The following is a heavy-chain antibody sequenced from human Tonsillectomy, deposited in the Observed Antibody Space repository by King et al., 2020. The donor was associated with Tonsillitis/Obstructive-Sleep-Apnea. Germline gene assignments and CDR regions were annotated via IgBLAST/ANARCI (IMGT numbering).Heavy chain of an antibody. CDR1: GGSFSGYY. D-gene: IGHD2-15*01. V-gene: IGHV4-34*01. CDR3: ARVHHSDIVVVVPTSNCFDP. J-gene: IGHJ5*02. Sequence: VQLQQWGAGLLKPSETLSLTCAVYGGSFSGYYWSWIRQPPGKGLEWIGEINHSGSTNYNPSLKSRVTISADTSKNQFSLKLSSVTAADTAVYYCARVHHSDIVVVVPTSNCFDPWGQGTLVTVSS. CDR2: INHSGST.